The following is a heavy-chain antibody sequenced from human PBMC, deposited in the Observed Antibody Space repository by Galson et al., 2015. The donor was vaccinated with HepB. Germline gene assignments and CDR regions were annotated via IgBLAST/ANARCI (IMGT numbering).Heavy chain of an antibody. D-gene: IGHD6-13*01. CDR3: ARDSSSSWYGYYYYYMDV. CDR1: GFTFSDYY. J-gene: IGHJ6*03. Sequence: SLRLSCAASGFTFSDYYMSWIRQAPGKGLEWVSYISSSGSTIYYADSVKGRFTISRDNAKNSLYLQMNSLRAEDTAVYYCARDSSSSWYGYYYYYMDVWGKGTTVTVSS. CDR2: ISSSGSTI. V-gene: IGHV3-11*01.